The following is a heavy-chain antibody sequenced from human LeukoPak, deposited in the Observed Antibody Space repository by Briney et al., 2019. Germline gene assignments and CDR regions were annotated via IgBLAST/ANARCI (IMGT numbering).Heavy chain of an antibody. Sequence: GGSLRLSCAASGFTFSSYEMNWVRQAPGKGLERVSYISSSGSTIYYSDSVKGRFTISRDNAKNSLYLQMNSLRAEDTAVYYCAELGITMIGGVWGKGTTVTISS. CDR1: GFTFSSYE. CDR3: AELGITMIGGV. CDR2: ISSSGSTI. J-gene: IGHJ6*04. D-gene: IGHD3-10*02. V-gene: IGHV3-48*03.